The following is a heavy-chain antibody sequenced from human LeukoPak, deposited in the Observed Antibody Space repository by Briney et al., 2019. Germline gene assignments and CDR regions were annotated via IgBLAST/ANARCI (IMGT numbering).Heavy chain of an antibody. Sequence: PGGSLRLSCAASGFTFSIYATSWVRQAPGKGLEWVSAISGSGISTYYADSVKGRFTISKDNSKNTLYLQMNSLRPEDTAVYYCAKSVAVARPVDYWGQGTLVTVSS. CDR1: GFTFSIYA. V-gene: IGHV3-23*01. D-gene: IGHD6-19*01. CDR3: AKSVAVARPVDY. CDR2: ISGSGIST. J-gene: IGHJ4*02.